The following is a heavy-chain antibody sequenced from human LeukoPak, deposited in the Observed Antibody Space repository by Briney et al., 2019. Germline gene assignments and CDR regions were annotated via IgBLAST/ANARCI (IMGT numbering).Heavy chain of an antibody. CDR3: ARADFVDAGPYLIGP. V-gene: IGHV1-2*02. Sequence: GASVRVSCKTSGYSFTDYYIHWVRQAPGPGLEWMGWINPKSGRTSSARKFQDRVTMTRDPSISTVYMDMAWLTSDDTAIYFCARADFVDAGPYLIGPWGQGTLVTVSS. D-gene: IGHD3-3*01. CDR1: GYSFTDYY. CDR2: INPKSGRT. J-gene: IGHJ5*02.